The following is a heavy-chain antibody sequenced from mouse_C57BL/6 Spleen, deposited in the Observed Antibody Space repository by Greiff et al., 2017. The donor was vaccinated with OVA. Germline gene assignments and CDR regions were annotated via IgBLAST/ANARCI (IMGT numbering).Heavy chain of an antibody. CDR1: GYTFTSYW. J-gene: IGHJ3*01. Sequence: VQLQQPGAELVKPGASVKMSCKASGYTFTSYWITWVKQRPGQGLEWIGDIYPGSGSTNYNEKFKSKATLTVDTSSSTAYMQLSSLTSEDSAVYYGARGTTVVATPAWFAYWGQGTLVTVSA. D-gene: IGHD1-1*01. CDR3: ARGTTVVATPAWFAY. V-gene: IGHV1-55*01. CDR2: IYPGSGST.